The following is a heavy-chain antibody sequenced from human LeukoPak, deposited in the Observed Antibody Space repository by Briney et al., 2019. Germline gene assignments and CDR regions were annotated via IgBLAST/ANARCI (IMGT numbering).Heavy chain of an antibody. CDR3: AKDGEI. Sequence: GGSLRLSCAASGFTFRSYAMSWVRQAPGKGLEWVSGISGSGGSTYYADSVKGRFTISRDNPKNTLYVQMNSLRAADTGVYYCAKDGEIWGQGTLVTVSS. V-gene: IGHV3-23*01. J-gene: IGHJ4*02. CDR1: GFTFRSYA. CDR2: ISGSGGST. D-gene: IGHD3-10*01.